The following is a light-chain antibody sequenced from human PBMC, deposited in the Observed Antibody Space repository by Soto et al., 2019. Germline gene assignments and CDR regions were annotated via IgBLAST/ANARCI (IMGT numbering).Light chain of an antibody. Sequence: EIMMTQSPATLSVSPGERATLSCRASQSVRNNLAWYQQKPGQAPRLLIYYASTRATGIPARFSGSGSGTEFTLTISSLQSEDFALYYCQQYNNWPPITLGQGTRLEIK. V-gene: IGKV3-15*01. CDR3: QQYNNWPPIT. CDR1: QSVRNN. J-gene: IGKJ5*01. CDR2: YAS.